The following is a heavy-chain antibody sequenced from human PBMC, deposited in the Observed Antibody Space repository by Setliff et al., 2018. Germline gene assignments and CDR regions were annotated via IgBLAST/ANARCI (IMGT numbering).Heavy chain of an antibody. V-gene: IGHV4-38-2*02. CDR3: ARKLRYFDWLAQDDAFDI. CDR2: IYHSGST. J-gene: IGHJ3*02. D-gene: IGHD3-9*01. CDR1: GYFISSGYY. Sequence: SETLSLTCTVSGYFISSGYYWGWIRQPPGKGLEWIGSIYHSGSTYYNPSLKSRVTISVDTSKNQFSLKLSSVTAADTAVYYCARKLRYFDWLAQDDAFDIWGQGTMVTVSS.